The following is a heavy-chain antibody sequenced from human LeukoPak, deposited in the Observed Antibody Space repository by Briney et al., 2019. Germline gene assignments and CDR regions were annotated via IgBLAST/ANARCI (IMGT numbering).Heavy chain of an antibody. J-gene: IGHJ4*02. CDR3: AKDQKGLNRGLDY. CDR1: GFTFSSYA. V-gene: IGHV3-23*01. D-gene: IGHD3/OR15-3a*01. Sequence: GGSLRLSCAASGFTFSSYAMSWVRQAPGKGLEWVSVISGSGGSTYYADSVKGRFTISRDNSKNTLYLQMNSLRAEDTAVYYCAKDQKGLNRGLDYWGQGTLVTVSS. CDR2: ISGSGGST.